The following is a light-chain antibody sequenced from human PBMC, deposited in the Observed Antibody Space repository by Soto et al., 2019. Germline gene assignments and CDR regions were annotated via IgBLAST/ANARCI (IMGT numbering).Light chain of an antibody. Sequence: EIVMTQSPATLSVSPGERATLSCRASQSVSSSLAWYQQKPGQPPRLLFYGASTRATGIPARFSGSGSRTEFTLTISSLQPEDFATYYCQQLNTYPPITFGQGTRLEIK. CDR3: QQLNTYPPIT. CDR1: QSVSSS. CDR2: GAS. J-gene: IGKJ5*01. V-gene: IGKV3-15*01.